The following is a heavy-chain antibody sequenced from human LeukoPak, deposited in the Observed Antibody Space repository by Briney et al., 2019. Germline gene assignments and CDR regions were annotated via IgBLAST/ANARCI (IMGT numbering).Heavy chain of an antibody. Sequence: ASVKVSCKASGYTLTSYGINWVRQAPGQGLEWLGWISAYTGDTKYAQNLQGRVNMTTDTSISTAYMELSRLRSDDTAVYYCARVLYSSSSVGAFDIWGQGTMVTVSS. CDR3: ARVLYSSSSVGAFDI. CDR2: ISAYTGDT. CDR1: GYTLTSYG. D-gene: IGHD6-6*01. J-gene: IGHJ3*02. V-gene: IGHV1-18*01.